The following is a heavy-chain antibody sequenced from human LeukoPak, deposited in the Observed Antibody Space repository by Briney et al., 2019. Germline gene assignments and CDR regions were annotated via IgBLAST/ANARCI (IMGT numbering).Heavy chain of an antibody. CDR2: MYYTGTI. V-gene: IGHV4-39*07. J-gene: IGHJ4*02. CDR1: GDSITSSSYY. Sequence: SETLSLTCTVSGDSITSSSYYWGWLRQPPGKGLEWIGTMYYTGTIYYNPSLKSRVTISVDTSKNQFSLSLSSVTAADTAVYYCARPIRNWGQGTLVIVSS. CDR3: ARPIRN.